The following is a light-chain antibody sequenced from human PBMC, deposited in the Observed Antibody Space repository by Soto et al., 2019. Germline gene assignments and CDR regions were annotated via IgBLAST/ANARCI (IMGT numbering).Light chain of an antibody. CDR3: CSYAGSYTYV. CDR1: SSDVGRYNY. Sequence: QSALTQPRSVPGSPGQSVTISCTGTSSDVGRYNYVSWYQQHPGTAPKLIISDVRERPSGVPDRFSGSKSGSTASLTISGLQAEDEGDYYCCSYAGSYTYVFGSGTKLTVL. V-gene: IGLV2-11*01. J-gene: IGLJ1*01. CDR2: DVR.